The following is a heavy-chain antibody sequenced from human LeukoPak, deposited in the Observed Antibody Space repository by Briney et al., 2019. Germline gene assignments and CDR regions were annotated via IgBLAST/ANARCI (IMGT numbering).Heavy chain of an antibody. D-gene: IGHD2-2*02. CDR1: GFTFSSYG. V-gene: IGHV3-21*01. Sequence: GSLRLSCAASGFTFSSYGMHWVRQAPGKGLEWVSSISSSSSYMSHADAVKGRFTISRDNAKNSLYLQMNSLRAEDTAVYYCARARGYCSSTSCYRPPYFDYWGQGTLVTVSS. CDR2: ISSSSSYM. CDR3: ARARGYCSSTSCYRPPYFDY. J-gene: IGHJ4*02.